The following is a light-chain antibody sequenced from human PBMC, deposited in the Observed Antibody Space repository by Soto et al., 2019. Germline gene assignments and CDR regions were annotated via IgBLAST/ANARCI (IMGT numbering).Light chain of an antibody. CDR2: EVS. J-gene: IGLJ2*01. Sequence: QSALTQPASVSGSPGQSITLSCTGTSSDVGVYNYVSWYQQHPGNAPKLMIYEVSNRPSGVYNRFSGSKSGNTASLTISGILAEDEAEYYCSSYTSSSTIVVFGGGTKVTVL. CDR1: SSDVGVYNY. CDR3: SSYTSSSTIVV. V-gene: IGLV2-14*01.